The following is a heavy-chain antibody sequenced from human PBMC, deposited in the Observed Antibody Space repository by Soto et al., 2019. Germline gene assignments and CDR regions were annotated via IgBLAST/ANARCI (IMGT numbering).Heavy chain of an antibody. D-gene: IGHD3-3*01. J-gene: IGHJ5*02. CDR1: GYSFTSYW. CDR3: ARHTTYYDFWSGYYLHWFDP. V-gene: IGHV5-51*01. Sequence: GASLKISCKGSGYSFTSYWIGWVRQMPGKGLEWMGIIYPGDSDTRYSPSFQGQVTISADKSISTAYLQWSSLKASDTAMYYCARHTTYYDFWSGYYLHWFDPWGQGTLVTVSS. CDR2: IYPGDSDT.